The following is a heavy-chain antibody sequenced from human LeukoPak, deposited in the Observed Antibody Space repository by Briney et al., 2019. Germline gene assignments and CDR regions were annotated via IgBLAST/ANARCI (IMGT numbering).Heavy chain of an antibody. CDR2: ISSSSSYI. Sequence: GGSLRLSCAASGFTFSSYSMNWVRQAPGKGLEWVSYISSSSSYIYYSDSVKGRFTISRDNAKNSMYLQMNSLRAEDTAVYYCARCGGGNPRWFDPWGQGTLVTVSS. J-gene: IGHJ5*02. CDR3: ARCGGGNPRWFDP. D-gene: IGHD4-23*01. CDR1: GFTFSSYS. V-gene: IGHV3-21*05.